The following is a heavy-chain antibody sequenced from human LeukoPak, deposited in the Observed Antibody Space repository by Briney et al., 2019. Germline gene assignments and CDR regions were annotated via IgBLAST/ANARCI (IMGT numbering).Heavy chain of an antibody. Sequence: GGSLRLSCAASGFTFSTYWMSWVRQAPGKGLEWVANIKQDGSEEYYVDSVKGRFTISRDNAKNSLYLQMNSLRAEDTAVYYCARVKGDGPFDYWGQGTLVTVSS. D-gene: IGHD3-16*01. CDR2: IKQDGSEE. CDR1: GFTFSTYW. V-gene: IGHV3-7*01. J-gene: IGHJ4*02. CDR3: ARVKGDGPFDY.